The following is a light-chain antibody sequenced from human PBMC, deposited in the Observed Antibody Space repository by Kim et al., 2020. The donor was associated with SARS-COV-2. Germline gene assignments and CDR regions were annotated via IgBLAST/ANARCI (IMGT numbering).Light chain of an antibody. J-gene: IGKJ4*01. CDR3: QQCYSYPVT. CDR1: QSVFYSPDNKNY. CDR2: WAS. Sequence: ATINCKSSQSVFYSPDNKNYLAWYQQKPGQPPKLLISWASIWESGVPDRFSGSGSGTDFTLTISSLQAEDVAVYYCQQCYSYPVTFGGGTKVDIK. V-gene: IGKV4-1*01.